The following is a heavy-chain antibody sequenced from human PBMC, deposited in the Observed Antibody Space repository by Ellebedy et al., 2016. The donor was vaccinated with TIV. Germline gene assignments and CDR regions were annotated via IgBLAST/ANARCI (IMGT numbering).Heavy chain of an antibody. CDR3: TSPSGSQLSYYMDV. J-gene: IGHJ6*03. CDR2: IRSKANSYAT. CDR1: GFTFSGSA. Sequence: GESLKISXAASGFTFSGSAMHWVRQASGKGLEWVGRIRSKANSYATAYAASVKGRFTISRDDSKNTAYLQMNSLKTEDTAMYYWTSPSGSQLSYYMDVWGKGTTVTVSS. D-gene: IGHD1-26*01. V-gene: IGHV3-73*01.